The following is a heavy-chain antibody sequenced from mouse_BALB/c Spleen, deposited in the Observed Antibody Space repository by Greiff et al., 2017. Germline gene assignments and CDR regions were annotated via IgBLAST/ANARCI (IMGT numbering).Heavy chain of an antibody. Sequence: EVQLQESGGGLVQPGGSRKLSCAASGFTFSSFGMHWVRQAPEKGLEWVAYISSGSSTIYYADTVKGRFTISRDNPKNTLFLQMTSLRSEDTAMYYCARSGGGYYAMDYWGQGTSVTVSS. D-gene: IGHD3-1*01. CDR1: GFTFSSFG. CDR3: ARSGGGYYAMDY. CDR2: ISSGSSTI. V-gene: IGHV5-17*02. J-gene: IGHJ4*01.